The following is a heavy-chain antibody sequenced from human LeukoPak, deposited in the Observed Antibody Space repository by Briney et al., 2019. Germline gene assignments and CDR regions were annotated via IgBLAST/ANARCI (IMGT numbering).Heavy chain of an antibody. V-gene: IGHV4-39*01. CDR3: ARRGSSGRSFDD. J-gene: IGHJ4*02. Sequence: SETLSLTCTVSGGSVSSSSYYWGWIRQPPGKGLEWVGCIYNSGSTYYDPSLKSRVTISVDTSKNQVSLKVNSVTAADTAVYYCARRGSSGRSFDDWGQGTLVIVSS. CDR1: GGSVSSSSYY. CDR2: IYNSGST. D-gene: IGHD6-25*01.